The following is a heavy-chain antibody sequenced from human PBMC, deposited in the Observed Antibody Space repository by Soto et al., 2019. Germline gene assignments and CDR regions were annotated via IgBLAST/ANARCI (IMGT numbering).Heavy chain of an antibody. CDR2: IYYSGST. V-gene: IGHV4-31*03. Sequence: QVQLQESGPGLVKPSQTLSLTCTVSGGSISSGGYYWSWIRQHPGKGLEWIGYIYYSGSTYFNPSLKSRVTISVDTSKNQFSLKLSSVTAADTAVYYCSRINWNYDGSCFDYWGQGTLVTVSS. J-gene: IGHJ4*02. CDR1: GGSISSGGYY. CDR3: SRINWNYDGSCFDY. D-gene: IGHD1-7*01.